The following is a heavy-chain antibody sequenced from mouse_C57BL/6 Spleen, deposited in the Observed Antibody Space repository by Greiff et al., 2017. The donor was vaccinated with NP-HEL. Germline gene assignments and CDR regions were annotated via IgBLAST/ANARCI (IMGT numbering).Heavy chain of an antibody. J-gene: IGHJ2*01. CDR2: ISYDGSN. V-gene: IGHV3-6*01. CDR1: GYSITSGYY. CDR3: AGEFDY. Sequence: EVQLQASGPGLVKPSQSLSLTCSVTGYSITSGYYWNWIRQFPGNKLEWMGYISYDGSNNYNPSLKNRISITRDTSKNQFFLKLNSVTTEDTATYYCAGEFDYWGQGTTLTVSS.